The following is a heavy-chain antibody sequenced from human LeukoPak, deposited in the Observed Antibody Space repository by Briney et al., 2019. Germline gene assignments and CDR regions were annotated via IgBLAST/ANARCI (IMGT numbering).Heavy chain of an antibody. V-gene: IGHV1-2*02. CDR3: ARNDWNDPWFDP. CDR2: LNPKSGGT. CDR1: GYTFTGYY. Sequence: ASVKVSCKASGYTFTGYYIHWVRQAPGQGLEWMGWLNPKSGGTNYAQNFQGRVTMTRDTIINTAYLELSRLRSDDTAVYYCARNDWNDPWFDPWGQGTLVTVSS. J-gene: IGHJ5*02. D-gene: IGHD1-1*01.